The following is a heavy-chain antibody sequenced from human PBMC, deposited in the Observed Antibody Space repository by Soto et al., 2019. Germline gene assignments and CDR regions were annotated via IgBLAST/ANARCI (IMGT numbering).Heavy chain of an antibody. D-gene: IGHD2-15*01. CDR2: ISGSGGIT. J-gene: IGHJ3*01. V-gene: IGHV3-23*01. CDR3: AKRLLLVSDDAFDV. Sequence: EVQLLESGGGLVQPGGSLRLSCAASGFTFSTYAMSWVRQAPGKGLEWVSSISGSGGITHYADSVKGRFTISRDNSKNTVYLPMNSLGAEDTAVYYCAKRLLLVSDDAFDVWGQGTMVTVSS. CDR1: GFTFSTYA.